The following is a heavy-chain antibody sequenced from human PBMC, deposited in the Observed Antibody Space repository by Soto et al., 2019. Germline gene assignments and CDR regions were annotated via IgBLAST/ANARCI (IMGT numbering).Heavy chain of an antibody. D-gene: IGHD7-27*01. J-gene: IGHJ6*02. Sequence: QVQLQQWGAGLLRPSETLSLTCAVYGGSFSGYYWTWIRQPPGKGLEWIGDINHSGSTNYNSSLKSRVTISVDTAKNQLSLSLKSVTAADTAVYYCEREEVPQWFNRGYYGVDVWGQGTTVTVSS. V-gene: IGHV4-34*01. CDR3: EREEVPQWFNRGYYGVDV. CDR1: GGSFSGYY. CDR2: INHSGST.